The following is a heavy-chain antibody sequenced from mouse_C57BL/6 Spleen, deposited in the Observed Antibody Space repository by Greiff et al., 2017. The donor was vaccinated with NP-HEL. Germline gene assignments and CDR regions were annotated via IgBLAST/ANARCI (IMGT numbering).Heavy chain of an antibody. CDR2: ISSGGSYT. CDR3: ARHEGRYYFDY. CDR1: GFTFSSYG. V-gene: IGHV5-6*02. Sequence: DVMLVESGGDLVKPGGSLKLSCAASGFTFSSYGMSWVRQTPDKRLEWVATISSGGSYTYYPDSVKGRFTISRDNAKNTLYLQMSSLKSEDTAMYYCARHEGRYYFDYWGQGTTLTVSS. J-gene: IGHJ2*01.